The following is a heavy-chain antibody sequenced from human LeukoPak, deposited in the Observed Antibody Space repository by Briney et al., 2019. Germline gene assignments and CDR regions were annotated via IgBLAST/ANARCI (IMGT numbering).Heavy chain of an antibody. CDR2: ISGSDGST. Sequence: LSGGSLRLSCAASGFTFSSYAMTWVRQAPGKGLEWVSAISGSDGSTYYADSVKGRFTISRDNSKNTLYLQMNSLRAEDTAIYYCAKDLGRDIAVAVPTTRTDYWGQGTLVTVSS. CDR3: AKDLGRDIAVAVPTTRTDY. CDR1: GFTFSSYA. J-gene: IGHJ4*02. D-gene: IGHD2-15*01. V-gene: IGHV3-23*01.